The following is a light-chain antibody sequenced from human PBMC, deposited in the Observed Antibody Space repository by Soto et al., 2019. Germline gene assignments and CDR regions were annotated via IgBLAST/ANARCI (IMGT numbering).Light chain of an antibody. CDR3: QQSGSSPQST. Sequence: EIVLTQSPGTLSLSPGERATLSCRASQSVSSSYLAWYQQKPGQAPRLLIHAASSRATGIPDRFTGGGSGTDFTLTISRLEPEDFAVYYCQQSGSSPQSTFGQGTKLEIK. CDR2: AAS. CDR1: QSVSSSY. V-gene: IGKV3-20*01. J-gene: IGKJ2*01.